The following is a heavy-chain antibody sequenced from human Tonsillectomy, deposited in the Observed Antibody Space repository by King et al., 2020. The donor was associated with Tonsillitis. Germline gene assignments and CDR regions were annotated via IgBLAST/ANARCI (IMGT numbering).Heavy chain of an antibody. CDR1: GFTFSNFG. J-gene: IGHJ4*02. V-gene: IGHV3-48*02. D-gene: IGHD2-15*01. CDR2: ISSSRGGSSTI. CDR3: VRGGNSRPDY. Sequence: VQLVESGGGLVQPGGSLRLSCVASGFTFSNFGMDWVRRAPRKGLEWISYISSSRGGSSTISYADSVKGRFTISRDNAKNSLYLQMNSLRDEDTAVYYCVRGGNSRPDYWGQGTLVTVSS.